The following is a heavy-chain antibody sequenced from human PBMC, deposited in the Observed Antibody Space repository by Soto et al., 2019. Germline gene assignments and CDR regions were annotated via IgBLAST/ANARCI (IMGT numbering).Heavy chain of an antibody. V-gene: IGHV3-23*01. CDR1: VFTFISYG. CDR2: SSATGAGT. CDR3: AKDRRAGGNYGFYSDF. Sequence: TGGSLRLSCAASVFTFISYGMTWVRQAPGKGLEWVSFSSATGAGTYYADSVKGRFTISRDNSKNTLYLQMTSLRADDTAVYYCAKDRRAGGNYGFYSDFWGQGALVTVSS. D-gene: IGHD3-10*01. J-gene: IGHJ4*02.